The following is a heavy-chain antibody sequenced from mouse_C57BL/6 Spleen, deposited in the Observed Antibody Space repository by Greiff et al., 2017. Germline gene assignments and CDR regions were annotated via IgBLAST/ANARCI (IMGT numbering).Heavy chain of an antibody. J-gene: IGHJ3*01. CDR2: IYPGDGDT. V-gene: IGHV1-82*01. CDR3: ALDYDWFAY. D-gene: IGHD2-4*01. CDR1: GYAFSSSW. Sequence: VQLQQSGPELVKPGASVTISCKASGYAFSSSWMNWVKQRPGKGLEWIGRIYPGDGDTNYNGKFKGKATLTADKSSSTAYMQLSSLTSEDSAVYFCALDYDWFAYWGQGTLVTVSA.